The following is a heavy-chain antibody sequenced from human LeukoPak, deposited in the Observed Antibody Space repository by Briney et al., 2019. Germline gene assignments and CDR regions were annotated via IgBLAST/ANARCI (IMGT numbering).Heavy chain of an antibody. CDR1: GYTFTSYY. V-gene: IGHV1-2*02. Sequence: ASVKVSCKASGYTFTSYYMHWVRQAPGQGLEWMGWINPNSGGTDYAQKFQGRVTTTRDTSISTVYMELSRLRSDDTAVYYCAREGYCTGGTCFDNWGQGTLVTVSS. J-gene: IGHJ4*02. CDR2: INPNSGGT. D-gene: IGHD2-8*02. CDR3: AREGYCTGGTCFDN.